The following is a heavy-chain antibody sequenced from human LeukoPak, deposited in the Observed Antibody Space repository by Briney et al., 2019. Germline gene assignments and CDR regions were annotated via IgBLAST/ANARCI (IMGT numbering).Heavy chain of an antibody. CDR3: ARDTDCDGDCYWGAFDI. D-gene: IGHD2-21*01. V-gene: IGHV3-7*01. J-gene: IGHJ3*02. CDR1: GFTLSRYY. Sequence: GGSLGLSCVASGFTLSRYYMSWVRQAPGKGLEWVASIKQDGSGEYVDSVRGRFTISRDNAQNSMYLQVNSLRAEDTAAYYCARDTDCDGDCYWGAFDIWGQGTVVAVSS. CDR2: IKQDGSGE.